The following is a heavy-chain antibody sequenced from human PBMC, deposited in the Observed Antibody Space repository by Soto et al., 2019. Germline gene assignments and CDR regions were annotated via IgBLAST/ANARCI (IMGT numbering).Heavy chain of an antibody. CDR2: INRDGSST. D-gene: IGHD4-17*01. CDR1: GFTFSDHL. CDR3: ARSTTLTNLN. V-gene: IGHV3-74*01. J-gene: IGHJ4*02. Sequence: PGGSLRLSCAASGFTFSDHLMLWVRQVPGKGLVWVSRINRDGSSTRYADSVKGRFTISRDNAKNTLYLQMNSLRAEDTAVYYCARSTTLTNLNWGQGTLVTVSS.